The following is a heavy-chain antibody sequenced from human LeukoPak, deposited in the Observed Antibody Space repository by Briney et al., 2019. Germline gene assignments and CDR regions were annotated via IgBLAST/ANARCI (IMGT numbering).Heavy chain of an antibody. CDR3: ARGFGSEGRFDP. J-gene: IGHJ5*02. CDR1: GGSISSGGYY. CDR2: IYYSGST. D-gene: IGHD3-16*01. V-gene: IGHV4-31*03. Sequence: SQTLSLTCTVSGGSISSGGYYWSWMRQHPGKGLEWIGYIYYSGSTYYNPSLKSRVTISVDTSKNQFSLKLSSVTAADTAVYYCARGFGSEGRFDPWGQGTLVTVSS.